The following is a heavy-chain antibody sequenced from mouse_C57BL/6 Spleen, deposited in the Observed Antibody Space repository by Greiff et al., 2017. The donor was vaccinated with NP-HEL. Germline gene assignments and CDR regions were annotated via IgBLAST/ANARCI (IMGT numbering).Heavy chain of an antibody. V-gene: IGHV1-26*01. CDR1: GYTFTDYY. CDR3: ARGDGYYSFDY. CDR2: INPNNGGT. D-gene: IGHD2-3*01. J-gene: IGHJ2*01. Sequence: VQLQQSGPELVKPGASVKISCKASGYTFTDYYMNWVKQSHGKSLEWIGDINPNNGGTSYNQKFKGKATLTVDKSSSTAYMELRSLTSEDSAVYYCARGDGYYSFDYWGQGTTLTVSS.